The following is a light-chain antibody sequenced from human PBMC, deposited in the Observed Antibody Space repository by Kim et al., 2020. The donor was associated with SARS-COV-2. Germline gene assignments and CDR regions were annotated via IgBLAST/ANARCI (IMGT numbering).Light chain of an antibody. CDR1: QSVSSSF. Sequence: GERATLSCRASQSVSSSFLAWYQQKPGQAPRPLIYGTSSRATGLPDRLSGTGSGTDFTLTISRLEPEDFAVYYCQLYVSSPPRVTFGGGTKVDIK. J-gene: IGKJ4*01. CDR2: GTS. CDR3: QLYVSSPPRVT. V-gene: IGKV3-20*01.